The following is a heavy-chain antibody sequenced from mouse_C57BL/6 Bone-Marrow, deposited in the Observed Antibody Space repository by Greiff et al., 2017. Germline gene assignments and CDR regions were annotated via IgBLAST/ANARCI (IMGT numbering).Heavy chain of an antibody. CDR1: GYTFTSYW. Sequence: VQLQQPGAELVKPGASVKLSCKASGYTFTSYWMHWVKQRPGRGLEWIGRFDPNSGGTKYNEKFKSKATLTVDKPSSTAYMQLSSLTSEDSAVYYCARRGSSYDYAMDYWGQGTSVTVSS. CDR2: FDPNSGGT. CDR3: ARRGSSYDYAMDY. V-gene: IGHV1-72*01. J-gene: IGHJ4*01. D-gene: IGHD1-1*01.